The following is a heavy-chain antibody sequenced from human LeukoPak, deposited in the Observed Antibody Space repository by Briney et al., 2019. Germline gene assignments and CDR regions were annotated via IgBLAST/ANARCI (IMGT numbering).Heavy chain of an antibody. CDR2: TYYSGST. D-gene: IGHD4-23*01. V-gene: IGHV4-30-4*08. Sequence: PSQTLSLTCTVSGGSISSGDYYWSWIRQPPGKGLEWIGYTYYSGSTYYNPSLKSRVTISVDTSKNQFSLKLSSVTAADTAVYYCARGRKTYGGKPHWYFDLWGRGTLVTVSS. CDR1: GGSISSGDYY. J-gene: IGHJ2*01. CDR3: ARGRKTYGGKPHWYFDL.